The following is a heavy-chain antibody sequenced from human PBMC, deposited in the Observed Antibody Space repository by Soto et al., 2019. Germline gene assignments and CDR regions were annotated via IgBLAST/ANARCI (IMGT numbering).Heavy chain of an antibody. CDR3: AKAPSPSSIASLLDY. Sequence: GGSLRLSCAASGFTFDDYAMHWVRQAPGKGLEWVSGISWNSGSIGYADSVKGRFTISRDNAKNSLYLQMNSLRAEDTALYYCAKAPSPSSIASLLDYWGQGTLVTVSS. D-gene: IGHD6-6*01. V-gene: IGHV3-9*01. CDR2: ISWNSGSI. CDR1: GFTFDDYA. J-gene: IGHJ4*02.